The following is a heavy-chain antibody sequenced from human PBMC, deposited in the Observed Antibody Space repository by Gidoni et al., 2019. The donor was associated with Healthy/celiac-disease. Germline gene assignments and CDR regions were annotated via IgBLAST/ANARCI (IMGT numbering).Heavy chain of an antibody. CDR1: GGTFSSYA. CDR3: AREGYCSGGSCDTDGMDV. Sequence: QVQLVQSGAEVTKPGSSVKASCKASGGTFSSYATSWVRQAPGQGLEWMVGIIPIFGTANYAQKFQGRVTITADESTSTAYMELGSLRSEDTAVYYCAREGYCSGGSCDTDGMDVWGQGTTVTVSS. D-gene: IGHD2-15*01. V-gene: IGHV1-69*01. J-gene: IGHJ6*02. CDR2: IIPIFGTA.